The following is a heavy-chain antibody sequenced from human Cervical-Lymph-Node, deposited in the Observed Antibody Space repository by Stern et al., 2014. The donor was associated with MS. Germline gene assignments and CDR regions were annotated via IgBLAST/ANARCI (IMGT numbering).Heavy chain of an antibody. CDR3: ALMTTVTRGFDY. J-gene: IGHJ4*02. CDR1: GYTFTDYY. CDR2: INPSGGST. V-gene: IGHV1-46*01. Sequence: VQLLESGAEVKKPGASVKVSCQTSGYTFTDYYLHCVRQAPGQGLEWMGIINPSGGSTSYAQKFQGRVTLTRDTSTGTVYMELSSLRSEDTAVYYCALMTTVTRGFDYWGQGTLVTVSS. D-gene: IGHD4-17*01.